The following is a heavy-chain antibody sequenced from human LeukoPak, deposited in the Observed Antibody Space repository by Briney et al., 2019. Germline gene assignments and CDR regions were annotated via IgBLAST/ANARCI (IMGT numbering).Heavy chain of an antibody. CDR2: ISGSGGST. CDR3: AKDLTGTTFWLNRFDP. CDR1: GFTFSSYA. J-gene: IGHJ5*02. Sequence: GGSLRLSCAASGFTFSSYAMSWVRQAPGKGLEWVSAISGSGGSTYYADSVKGRFTISRDNSKNTLYLQMNSLRAEDTAVYYCAKDLTGTTFWLNRFDPWGQGTLVTVSS. V-gene: IGHV3-23*01. D-gene: IGHD1-7*01.